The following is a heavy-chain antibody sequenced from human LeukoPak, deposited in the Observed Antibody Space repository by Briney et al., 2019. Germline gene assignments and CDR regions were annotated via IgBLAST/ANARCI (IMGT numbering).Heavy chain of an antibody. CDR1: VYTFTSYG. CDR3: ARDNSVGDNAWWFDP. CDR2: INPTCGST. D-gene: IGHD1-26*01. J-gene: IGHJ5*02. Sequence: GSSVKVSCKASVYTFTSYGISWVRQAPGQGLEWMGLINPTCGSTDNVRKFQGRVIMTRHMSPRTDNMEVNSQRSEHTAVYYCARDNSVGDNAWWFDPWGQGTLVTVSS. V-gene: IGHV1-46*01.